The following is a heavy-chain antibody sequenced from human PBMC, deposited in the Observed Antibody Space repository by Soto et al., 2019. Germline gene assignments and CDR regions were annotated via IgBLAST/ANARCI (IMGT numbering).Heavy chain of an antibody. CDR2: IYPGDSDT. V-gene: IGHV5-51*01. CDR3: ARRGAHIAAAGRRGSYYYYGMDV. Sequence: GVSLKISCKGSGYSFTSYWIGWVRQMPGKGLEWMGIIYPGDSDTRYSPSFQGQVTISADKSISTAYLQWSSLKASDTAMYYCARRGAHIAAAGRRGSYYYYGMDVWGQGTTVTVSS. D-gene: IGHD6-13*01. CDR1: GYSFTSYW. J-gene: IGHJ6*02.